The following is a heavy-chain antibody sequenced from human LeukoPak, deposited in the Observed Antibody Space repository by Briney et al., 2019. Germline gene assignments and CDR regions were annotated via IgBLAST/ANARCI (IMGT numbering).Heavy chain of an antibody. V-gene: IGHV4-59*13. CDR2: IYYSGST. Sequence: SETLSLTCTVSGGSIISYYWSWIRQPPGKGLEYIGYIYYSGSTNYNPSLKSRVTISVDTSKNQFSLNLRSVTAADTAVYYCARGSGTTYRPSDYWGQGILATVSS. CDR3: ARGSGTTYRPSDY. CDR1: GGSIISYY. J-gene: IGHJ4*02. D-gene: IGHD3-10*01.